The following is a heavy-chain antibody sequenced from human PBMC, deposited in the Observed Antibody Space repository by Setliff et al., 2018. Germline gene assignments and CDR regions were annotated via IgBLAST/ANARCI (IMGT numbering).Heavy chain of an antibody. CDR3: ARRGYYYGWGDSNAFDI. CDR2: IYYSGTT. D-gene: IGHD3-10*01. J-gene: IGHJ3*02. V-gene: IGHV4-39*01. CDR1: GGSISTSSY. Sequence: SETLSLTCTVSGGSISTSSYWGWIRQPPEKGLEWIGSIYYSGTTYYNPSLRSRVTISVDTSKNQFSLKLSSVTAADTAVYYCARRGYYYGWGDSNAFDIWGQGTMVTVSS.